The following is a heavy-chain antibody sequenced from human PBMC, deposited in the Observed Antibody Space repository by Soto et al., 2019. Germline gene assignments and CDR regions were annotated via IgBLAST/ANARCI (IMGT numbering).Heavy chain of an antibody. Sequence: SVKVSCKASGGTFSSYTISWVRQAPGQGLEWMGRIIPILGIANYAQKFQGQVTISADKSISTAYLQWSSLKASDTAMYYCARHVPGDDDRKTNYYYGMDVWGQGTTVTVSS. D-gene: IGHD3-10*02. CDR3: ARHVPGDDDRKTNYYYGMDV. CDR1: GGTFSSYT. V-gene: IGHV1-69*02. CDR2: IIPILGIA. J-gene: IGHJ6*02.